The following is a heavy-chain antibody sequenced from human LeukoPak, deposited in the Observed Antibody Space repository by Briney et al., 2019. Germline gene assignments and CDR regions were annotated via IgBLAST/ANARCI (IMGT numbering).Heavy chain of an antibody. Sequence: VASVKVSCKASSYTFTSYGISWVRQAPGQGLEWMGWISAYNGNTNYAQKLQGRVTMTTDTSTSTAYMELRSLRSDDTAVYYCARVPPLYSGYDWYFDLWGRGTLVTVSS. J-gene: IGHJ2*01. CDR2: ISAYNGNT. D-gene: IGHD5-12*01. CDR3: ARVPPLYSGYDWYFDL. CDR1: SYTFTSYG. V-gene: IGHV1-18*01.